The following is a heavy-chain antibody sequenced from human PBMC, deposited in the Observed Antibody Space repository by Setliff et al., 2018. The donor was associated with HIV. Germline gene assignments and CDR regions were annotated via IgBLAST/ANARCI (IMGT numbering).Heavy chain of an antibody. D-gene: IGHD6-19*01. J-gene: IGHJ4*02. CDR3: ARNQGDSSGWYAGDY. CDR2: INTSGGSA. CDR1: GYTFTSYP. V-gene: IGHV1-46*01. Sequence: ASVKVSCKASGYTFTSYPMHWVRQAPGQGLEWMGVINTSGGSAGYAEKFRGRVTMTRDTSTSTVYMDLRNLRSEDTAVYYCARNQGDSSGWYAGDYWGQGKLVTVSS.